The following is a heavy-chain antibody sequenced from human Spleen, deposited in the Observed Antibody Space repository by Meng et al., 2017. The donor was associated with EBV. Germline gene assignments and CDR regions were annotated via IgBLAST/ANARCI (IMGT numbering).Heavy chain of an antibody. V-gene: IGHV4-30-4*01. D-gene: IGHD3-16*02. CDR3: AKFALYGYYYFEY. Sequence: QAQYHEPGPGLMNPSQPLSLTCAVSGDSINSGGYYWSWIRQPPGKGLEWIGYIYYSGTTYYNPSLKRRVTISVDTSKNQFSLKLSSVTAADTAVYYCAKFALYGYYYFEYWGQGTLVTVSS. CDR1: GDSINSGGYY. J-gene: IGHJ4*02. CDR2: IYYSGTT.